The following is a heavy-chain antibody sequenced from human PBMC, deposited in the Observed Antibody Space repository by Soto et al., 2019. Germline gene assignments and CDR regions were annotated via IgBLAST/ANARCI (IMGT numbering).Heavy chain of an antibody. CDR2: TYYRSKWYN. D-gene: IGHD1-7*01. CDR1: GDSVSSNSAA. CDR3: ERGPNWNYYNWFDP. J-gene: IGHJ5*02. Sequence: PARTLSLTCAISGDSVSSNSAAWNWIRQSPSRGLEWLGRTYYRSKWYNDYAVSVKSRITINPDTSKNQFSLQLNSVTPEDTAVYYCERGPNWNYYNWFDPWVQGTMVTV. V-gene: IGHV6-1*01.